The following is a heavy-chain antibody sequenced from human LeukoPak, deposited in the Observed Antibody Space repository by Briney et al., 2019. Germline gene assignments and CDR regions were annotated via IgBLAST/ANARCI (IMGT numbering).Heavy chain of an antibody. V-gene: IGHV3-30-3*01. CDR1: GFTFRSYA. D-gene: IGHD3-3*01. Sequence: GGSLRLSCAASGFTFRSYAMHWVRQAPGKGLEWVAVISYDGSNTYYADSVKGRFTISRDNSKNTLYLQMNSLRAEDTAVYYCARDQAAYYDFWSGGYGMDVWGQGTTVTVSS. CDR2: ISYDGSNT. CDR3: ARDQAAYYDFWSGGYGMDV. J-gene: IGHJ6*02.